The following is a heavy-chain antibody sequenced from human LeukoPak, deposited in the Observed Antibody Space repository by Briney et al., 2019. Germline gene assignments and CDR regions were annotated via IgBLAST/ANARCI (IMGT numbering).Heavy chain of an antibody. J-gene: IGHJ2*01. Sequence: GGSLRLSCAASGFTFDDYAMHWVRQAPGKGLEWVSLISWDGGSTYYTDSVKGRFTISRDNSKNTLYLQMNSLRAEDTAVYYCARDPENVSGSYSHFDLWGRGTLVTVSS. CDR3: ARDPENVSGSYSHFDL. CDR2: ISWDGGST. V-gene: IGHV3-43D*03. D-gene: IGHD1-26*01. CDR1: GFTFDDYA.